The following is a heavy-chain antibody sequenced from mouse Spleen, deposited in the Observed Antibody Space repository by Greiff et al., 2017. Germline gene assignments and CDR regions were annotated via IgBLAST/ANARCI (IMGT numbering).Heavy chain of an antibody. Sequence: VQLQQPGAELVMPGASVKLSCKASGYTFTSYWMHWVKQRPGQGLEWIGEIDPSDSYTNYNQKFKGKATLTVDKSSSTAYMQLSSLTSEDSAVYYCARLGTTMVARGYWGQGTTLTVSS. CDR1: GYTFTSYW. CDR3: ARLGTTMVARGY. CDR2: IDPSDSYT. J-gene: IGHJ2*01. D-gene: IGHD1-1*01. V-gene: IGHV1-69*01.